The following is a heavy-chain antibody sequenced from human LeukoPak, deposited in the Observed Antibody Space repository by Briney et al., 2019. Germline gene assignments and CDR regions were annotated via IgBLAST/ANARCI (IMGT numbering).Heavy chain of an antibody. V-gene: IGHV3-11*04. CDR3: ARPAYCGGNCYYFPDY. J-gene: IGHJ4*02. Sequence: GGSLRLSCAASGFTFSDYFMSWIRQAPGKGLEWVSHISSSGTIYYADSVKGRATISRDNAKNSLYLQMNSLRAEDTAVYYCARPAYCGGNCYYFPDYWGQGTLVTVSS. CDR1: GFTFSDYF. D-gene: IGHD2-21*02. CDR2: ISSSGTI.